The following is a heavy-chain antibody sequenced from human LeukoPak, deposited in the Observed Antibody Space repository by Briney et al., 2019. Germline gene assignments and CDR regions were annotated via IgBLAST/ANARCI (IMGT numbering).Heavy chain of an antibody. Sequence: GESLRLSCGAFGLTVSSYGMSWVRQAPGKGLEWVSTIIGSAVNTYYADSVKGRFTISRDDSKNTVYLQMNSLRAEDTAVYYCARGQHGTFDIWGQGTMVTVSS. CDR2: IIGSAVNT. J-gene: IGHJ3*02. CDR3: ARGQHGTFDI. V-gene: IGHV3-23*01. CDR1: GLTVSSYG.